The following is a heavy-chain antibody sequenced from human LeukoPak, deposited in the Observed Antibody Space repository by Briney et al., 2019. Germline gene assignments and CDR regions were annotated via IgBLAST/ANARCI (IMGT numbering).Heavy chain of an antibody. D-gene: IGHD1-14*01. CDR1: GGSISSYY. J-gene: IGHJ4*02. CDR2: IYYSGST. Sequence: SETLSLTCTVSGGSISSYYWSWIRQPPGKGLEWIGYIYYSGSTNYNPSLKSRVTISVDTSKNQFSLKLSSVTAADTAVYYCVRGGHRDFDYWGQGTLVTVSS. CDR3: VRGGHRDFDY. V-gene: IGHV4-59*08.